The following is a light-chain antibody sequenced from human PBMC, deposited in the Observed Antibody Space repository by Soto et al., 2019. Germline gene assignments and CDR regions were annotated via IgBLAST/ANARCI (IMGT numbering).Light chain of an antibody. Sequence: QSVLTQPPSVSGAPGQRVTISCTGSSSNIGAGYDVHWYQQLPGTAPKLLIYGNSNRPSGVPDRFSGSKSGTSASLAITGLQAEDEADYYCQSYDRILSGLFGGGTKLTVL. CDR3: QSYDRILSGL. CDR2: GNS. J-gene: IGLJ2*01. CDR1: SSNIGAGYD. V-gene: IGLV1-40*01.